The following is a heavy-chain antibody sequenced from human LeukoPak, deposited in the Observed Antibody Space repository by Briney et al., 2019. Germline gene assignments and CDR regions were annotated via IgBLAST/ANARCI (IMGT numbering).Heavy chain of an antibody. CDR3: ARVLDRYGNRMDV. CDR1: GGSISSHY. V-gene: IGHV4-59*11. J-gene: IGHJ6*03. CDR2: IYYSGST. D-gene: IGHD3/OR15-3a*01. Sequence: SETLSLTCTVSGGSISSHYWSWIRQPPGKGLEWIGYIYYSGSTNYNPSLKSRVTISVDTSKNQFSLKLSSVTAADTAVYYCARVLDRYGNRMDVWGKGTTVTVSS.